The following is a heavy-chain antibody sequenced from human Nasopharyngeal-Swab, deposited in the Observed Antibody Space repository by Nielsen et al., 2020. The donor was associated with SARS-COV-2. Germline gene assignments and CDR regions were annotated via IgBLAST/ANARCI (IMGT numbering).Heavy chain of an antibody. V-gene: IGHV3-64D*06. CDR1: GFTFSSYA. CDR2: ISSNGGST. Sequence: GESLKISCSASGFTFSSYAMHWVRQAPGKGLEYVSAISSNGGSTYYADSVKGRFTISRDNSKNTLYLQMGSLRSEDTAVYYCVKGRAGFDPSYFDYWGQGTLVTVSS. CDR3: VKGRAGFDPSYFDY. J-gene: IGHJ4*02.